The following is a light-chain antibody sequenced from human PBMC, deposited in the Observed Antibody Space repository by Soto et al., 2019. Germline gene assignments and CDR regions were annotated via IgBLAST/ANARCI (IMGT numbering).Light chain of an antibody. Sequence: DIQMTQSPSSVSASVGDRITITCRASQDIGGRLAWFQQKPGKAPQYLIQAASILKSGVPSRFSGSGARTEIILIINILQPDDFASYCCLRVYAFPRTFGLGTQVEI. V-gene: IGKV1-12*01. CDR2: AAS. CDR1: QDIGGR. CDR3: LRVYAFPRT. J-gene: IGKJ1*01.